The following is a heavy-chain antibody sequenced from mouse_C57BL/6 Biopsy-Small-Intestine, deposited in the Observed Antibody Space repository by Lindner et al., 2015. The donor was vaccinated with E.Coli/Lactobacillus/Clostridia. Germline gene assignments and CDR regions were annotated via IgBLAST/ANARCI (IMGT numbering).Heavy chain of an antibody. CDR2: IRSKSNNYAT. Sequence: VQLQESGGGLVQPKGSLKLSCAASGFSFNTYAMNWVRQAPGKGLEWVARIRSKSNNYATYYADSVKDRFTISRDDSESMLYLQMNNLKTEDTAMYYCVRQDYDYDGPWFAYWGQGTLVTVSA. J-gene: IGHJ3*01. CDR1: GFSFNTYA. V-gene: IGHV10-1*01. CDR3: VRQDYDYDGPWFAY. D-gene: IGHD2-4*01.